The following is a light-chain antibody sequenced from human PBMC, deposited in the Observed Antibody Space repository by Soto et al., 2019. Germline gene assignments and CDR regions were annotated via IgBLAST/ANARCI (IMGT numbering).Light chain of an antibody. CDR3: QQYNNWPPANT. CDR1: QSVSSN. Sequence: EIVMTQSPATLSVSPGERATLSCRASQSVSSNLAWYQQKPGQAPRLLIYGASTRSTGIPARFSGSGSGTEYTLHISSLQSEDFAVYYGQQYNNWPPANTFGQGTKLEIK. V-gene: IGKV3-15*01. CDR2: GAS. J-gene: IGKJ2*01.